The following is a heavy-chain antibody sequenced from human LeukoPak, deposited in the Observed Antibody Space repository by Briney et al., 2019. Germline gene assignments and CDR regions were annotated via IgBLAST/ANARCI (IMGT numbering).Heavy chain of an antibody. V-gene: IGHV1-46*01. CDR2: INPSGTGT. J-gene: IGHJ5*02. CDR3: ATDHPMANTAWWFDP. Sequence: ASVKVSCKASGGTFSSYAISWVRQAPGQGLEWMGVINPSGTGTSYAQKFQGRITMSRDTSTSTVYMELSSLRSEDTAFYYCATDHPMANTAWWFDPWGQGTLVTVSS. D-gene: IGHD5-24*01. CDR1: GGTFSSYA.